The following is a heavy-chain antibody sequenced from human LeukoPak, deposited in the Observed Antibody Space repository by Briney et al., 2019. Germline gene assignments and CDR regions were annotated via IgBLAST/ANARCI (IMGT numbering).Heavy chain of an antibody. CDR1: GFTFNSYS. CDR3: ARVPYSGYHFDY. Sequence: PGGFLRLSCAASGFTFNSYSMNWVRQAPGKGLEWVSSISSSSSYIKYADSVMGRFTISRDNAKNSLYLQMNSLRAEDTAVYYCARVPYSGYHFDYWGQGTLATVSS. D-gene: IGHD1-26*01. CDR2: ISSSSSYI. J-gene: IGHJ4*02. V-gene: IGHV3-21*01.